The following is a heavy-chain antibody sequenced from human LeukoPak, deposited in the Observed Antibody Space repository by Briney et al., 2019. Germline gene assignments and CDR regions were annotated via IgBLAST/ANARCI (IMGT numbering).Heavy chain of an antibody. D-gene: IGHD2-2*01. V-gene: IGHV3-21*01. CDR1: GFTFSSYS. J-gene: IGHJ5*02. CDR2: ISSSSSYI. Sequence: GGSLRLSCAASGFTFSSYSMNWVRQAPGKGLEWVSSISSSSSYIYYADSVKGRFTISRDNAKNSLYLQMNSLRAEDTAVYYCARDLYCSSTSCSLGFDPWGQGTLVTVSS. CDR3: ARDLYCSSTSCSLGFDP.